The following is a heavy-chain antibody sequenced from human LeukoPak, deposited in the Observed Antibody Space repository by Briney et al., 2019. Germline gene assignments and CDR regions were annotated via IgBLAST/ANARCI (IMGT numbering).Heavy chain of an antibody. D-gene: IGHD4-23*01. Sequence: GGSLRLSCVASGFTFSTYAMSWVRQAPGKGLEWVSGIIGSGGSTYYADFVKGRFTISRDNSKNTLYLQMNSLRVEDTAVYYCARGYGGKTGYFDYWGQGTLVTVSS. V-gene: IGHV3-23*01. CDR1: GFTFSTYA. CDR2: IIGSGGST. J-gene: IGHJ4*02. CDR3: ARGYGGKTGYFDY.